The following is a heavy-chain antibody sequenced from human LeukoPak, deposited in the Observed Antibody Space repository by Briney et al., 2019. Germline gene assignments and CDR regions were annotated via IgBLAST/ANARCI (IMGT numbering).Heavy chain of an antibody. CDR2: IRHDGREK. CDR3: AWGMDV. CDR1: GFTFSSYW. Sequence: GGSLRLSCAASGFTFSSYWMTWVRQAPGKAPEWVANIRHDGREKYYVGSVKGRFIISRDNAKNSLYLQMNSLRVEDTAIYYCAWGMDVWGQGTTVTVSS. J-gene: IGHJ6*02. V-gene: IGHV3-7*04.